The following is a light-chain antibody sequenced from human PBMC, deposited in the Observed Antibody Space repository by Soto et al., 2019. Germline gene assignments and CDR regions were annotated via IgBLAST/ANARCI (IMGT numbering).Light chain of an antibody. CDR3: QHCDYLPI. CDR2: DAS. CDR1: QNITSY. J-gene: IGKJ3*01. V-gene: IGKV1-33*01. Sequence: DIQMTQSPSSLSASVGDRVTITCQASQNITSYLNWYQHKPGKAPKLLIYDASILEAGVPSRFRVSGSWTDFTFTISSLQPEAVATYYCQHCDYLPIFGPGTTVYF.